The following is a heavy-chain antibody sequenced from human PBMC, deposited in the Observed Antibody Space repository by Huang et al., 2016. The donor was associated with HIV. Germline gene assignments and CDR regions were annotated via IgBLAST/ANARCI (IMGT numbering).Heavy chain of an antibody. CDR3: ARRYNSRRDY. J-gene: IGHJ4*02. CDR2: INHSGNT. D-gene: IGHD3-22*01. CDR1: GGSFSGYY. Sequence: QVQLEQWGAGLLKASETLSLTCAVYGGSFSGYYWNWLRQAPGKGLEWVGEINHSGNTNYNPSLKSRVNMSVDTYKSQFSLYLTSLSAADTGTYFCARRYNSRRDYWGRGTLVTVHS. V-gene: IGHV4-34*02.